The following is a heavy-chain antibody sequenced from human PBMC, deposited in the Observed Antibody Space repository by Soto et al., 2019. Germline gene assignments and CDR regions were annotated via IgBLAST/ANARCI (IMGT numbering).Heavy chain of an antibody. CDR3: ASSSTVPAAIGY. CDR1: GYTFTSYG. Sequence: ASVKVSCKASGYTFTSYGISWVRQAPGQGLEWMGWISAYNGNTKYAQKLQGRVTMTTDTSTSTAYMELRSLRSEDTAVYYCASSSTVPAAIGYWGQGTLVTVSS. D-gene: IGHD2-2*02. V-gene: IGHV1-18*01. J-gene: IGHJ4*02. CDR2: ISAYNGNT.